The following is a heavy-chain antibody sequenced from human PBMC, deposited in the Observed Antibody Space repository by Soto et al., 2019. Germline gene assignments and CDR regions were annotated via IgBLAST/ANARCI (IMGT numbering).Heavy chain of an antibody. CDR3: ARSVATPGTNIDF. Sequence: QVQLQESGPGLVKPSETLSLTCSVSGGSMNGYYWSWIRQTPGQGLEWLGFVYFSGSTRYNPSLMSRLTISLDKSKRQFSMSLSSVTAADTAVYYCARSVATPGTNIDFWGQGAQVTVSS. D-gene: IGHD6-13*01. V-gene: IGHV4-59*01. CDR1: GGSMNGYY. J-gene: IGHJ4*02. CDR2: VYFSGST.